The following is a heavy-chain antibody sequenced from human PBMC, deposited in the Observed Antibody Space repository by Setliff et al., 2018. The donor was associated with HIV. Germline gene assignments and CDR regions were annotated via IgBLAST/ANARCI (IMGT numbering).Heavy chain of an antibody. CDR3: AADGTGGGYQQLVLPYYYYGMDV. CDR2: MNPNSGNT. CDR1: GGTFSSYA. Sequence: GASVKVSCKASGGTFSSYAINWVRQATGQGLEWMGWMNPNSGNTGYAQKFQERVTITRDMSTSTAYMELSSLRSEDTAVYYCAADGTGGGYQQLVLPYYYYGMDVWGQGTTVTVSS. J-gene: IGHJ6*02. D-gene: IGHD6-13*01. V-gene: IGHV1-8*03.